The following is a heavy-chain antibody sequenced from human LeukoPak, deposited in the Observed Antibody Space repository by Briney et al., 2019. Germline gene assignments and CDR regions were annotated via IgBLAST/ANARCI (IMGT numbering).Heavy chain of an antibody. CDR1: GFTFSSYA. CDR3: ARDVKMVRGVIDWFDP. V-gene: IGHV3-30*04. D-gene: IGHD3-10*01. J-gene: IGHJ5*02. CDR2: ISYDGSNK. Sequence: GGSLRLSCAASGFTFSSYAMHWVRQAPGKGLEWVAVISYDGSNKYYADSVKGRFTISRDNSKNTLYLQMNSLRAEDTAVYYCARDVKMVRGVIDWFDPWGQGTLVTVSS.